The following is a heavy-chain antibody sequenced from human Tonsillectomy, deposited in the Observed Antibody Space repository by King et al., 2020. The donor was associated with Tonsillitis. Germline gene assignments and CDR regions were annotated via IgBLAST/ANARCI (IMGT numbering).Heavy chain of an antibody. J-gene: IGHJ4*02. Sequence: VQLVESGGGLVQPGGSLRLSCAASGFTFSSYWMSWVRQAPGKGLEWVANIKQDGSEKYYVDSVKGRFTISRDNAKNSLYLQMNSLRAEDTAVYYCARAPSSSPWSSYYFDSWGQGTLVTVSS. D-gene: IGHD6-6*01. CDR3: ARAPSSSPWSSYYFDS. CDR2: IKQDGSEK. CDR1: GFTFSSYW. V-gene: IGHV3-7*01.